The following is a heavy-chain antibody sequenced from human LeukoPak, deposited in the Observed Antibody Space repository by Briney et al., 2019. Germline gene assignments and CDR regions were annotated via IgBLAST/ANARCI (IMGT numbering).Heavy chain of an antibody. J-gene: IGHJ4*02. Sequence: GGSLRLSCAASGFTVSSNYMSWVRQAPGKGLEWVSVIYSGGSTYYADSVKGRFTISRDNSKNTLYLQMNSLRAEDTAVYYCARHRVSLYYFDYWGQGTLVTVSS. D-gene: IGHD1-14*01. CDR2: IYSGGST. V-gene: IGHV3-53*01. CDR3: ARHRVSLYYFDY. CDR1: GFTVSSNY.